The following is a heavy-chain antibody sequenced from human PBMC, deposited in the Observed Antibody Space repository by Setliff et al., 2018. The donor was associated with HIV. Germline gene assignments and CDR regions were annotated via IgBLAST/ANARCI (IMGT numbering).Heavy chain of an antibody. V-gene: IGHV1-46*01. D-gene: IGHD6-6*01. J-gene: IGHJ4*02. Sequence: ASVKVSCKASGYTFTSYYMHWVRQAPGQGLEWMGIINPSGGSTSYAQKFQGRVTITRDTSASTAYMELSSLRSEDTAVYYCAREILSSSAIDYWGQGTLVTVSS. CDR2: INPSGGST. CDR3: AREILSSSAIDY. CDR1: GYTFTSYY.